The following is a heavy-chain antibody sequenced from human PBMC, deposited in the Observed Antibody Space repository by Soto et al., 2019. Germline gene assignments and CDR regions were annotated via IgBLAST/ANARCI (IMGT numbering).Heavy chain of an antibody. Sequence: ASVKVSCKASGYTFTSYYMHWVRQAPGQGLEWMGIINPSGGSTSYAQKFQGRVTMTRDTSTSTVYMELSSLRSEDTAVYYCAREVVAATYYYYYGMDVWGQGTTVTVS. CDR3: AREVVAATYYYYYGMDV. CDR2: INPSGGST. J-gene: IGHJ6*02. V-gene: IGHV1-46*01. CDR1: GYTFTSYY. D-gene: IGHD2-15*01.